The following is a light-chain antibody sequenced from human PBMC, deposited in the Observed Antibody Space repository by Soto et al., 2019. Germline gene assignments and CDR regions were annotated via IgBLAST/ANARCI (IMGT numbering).Light chain of an antibody. V-gene: IGKV3-20*01. CDR1: QSVSSSY. CDR2: GAS. J-gene: IGKJ2*01. CDR3: QQYGKSAMFT. Sequence: EIVLTQSPDTLSLSPGERATLSCRASQSVSSSYLAWYQQKPGQAPSLLIYGASNRATGIPDRFSGGGSGTDFTLTISRLEPEDFAVYYCQQYGKSAMFTFGQGTKLEIK.